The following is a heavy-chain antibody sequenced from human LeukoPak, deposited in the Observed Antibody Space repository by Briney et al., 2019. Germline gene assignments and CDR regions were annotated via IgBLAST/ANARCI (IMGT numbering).Heavy chain of an antibody. V-gene: IGHV1-2*02. CDR3: ARVRMYRITMIVVATPPEGEAFDI. CDR2: INPNRGGT. Sequence: AASVKVSCKASGYTFTVYYMHWVRQAPGQGLEWMGWINPNRGGTNYSQKFQGRVTMTRDTSINTAYMELSRLRSDDTAMYYCARVRMYRITMIVVATPPEGEAFDIWGQGTMVTVSS. D-gene: IGHD3-22*01. CDR1: GYTFTVYY. J-gene: IGHJ3*02.